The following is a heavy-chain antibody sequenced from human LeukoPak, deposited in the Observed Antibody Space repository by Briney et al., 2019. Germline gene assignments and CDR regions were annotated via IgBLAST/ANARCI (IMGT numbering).Heavy chain of an antibody. CDR2: MNPNSGNT. CDR3: ARAYYYYYYMDV. Sequence: ASVKVSCKASGYTFTSYDINWVRQATGQGLEWMGWMNPNSGNTGYALKFQGRVTITRNTSISTAYMELSSLRSEDTAVYYCARAYYYYYYMDVWGKGTTVTVSS. J-gene: IGHJ6*03. V-gene: IGHV1-8*03. CDR1: GYTFTSYD.